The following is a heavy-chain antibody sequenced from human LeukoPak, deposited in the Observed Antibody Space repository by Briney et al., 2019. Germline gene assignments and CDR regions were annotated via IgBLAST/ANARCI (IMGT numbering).Heavy chain of an antibody. J-gene: IGHJ4*02. CDR3: ARERAYGGNSREGY. Sequence: SETLSLTCTVSGGSISSGSYYWSWIRQPAGKGLEWIGRIYTSGSTNYNPSLKSRVTISVDTSKNQFSLKLSSVTAADTAVYYCARERAYGGNSREGYWGQGTLVTVSS. D-gene: IGHD4-23*01. CDR1: GGSISSGSYY. V-gene: IGHV4-61*02. CDR2: IYTSGST.